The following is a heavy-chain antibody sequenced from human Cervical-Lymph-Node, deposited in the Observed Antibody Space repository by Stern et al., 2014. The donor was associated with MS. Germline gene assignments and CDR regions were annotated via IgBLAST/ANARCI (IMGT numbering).Heavy chain of an antibody. CDR3: ARSHTESSSYYLLRPLDY. V-gene: IGHV1-69*01. CDR2: VIPSFGIL. CDR1: GGTFSSYG. J-gene: IGHJ4*02. Sequence: QVQLVQSGAEVKKTGSSVKVSCKVSGGTFSSYGISWVRQGPGQGLEWMGGVIPSFGILNYAQKFQGRVTITADESTSTTYMELNSLRSEDTALYYCARSHTESSSYYLLRPLDYWGQGTLVTVSS. D-gene: IGHD3-3*01.